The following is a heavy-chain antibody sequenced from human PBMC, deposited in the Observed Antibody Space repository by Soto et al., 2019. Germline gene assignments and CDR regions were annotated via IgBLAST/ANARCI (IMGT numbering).Heavy chain of an antibody. V-gene: IGHV4-34*01. CDR2: INHSGST. Sequence: SETLSLTCAVYGGSFSGYYWSWIRQPPGKGLEWIGEINHSGSTNYNPSLKSRVTISVDTSKNQFSLKLSSVTAADAAVYYCARSPRYSSSWYGGVYYYGMDVWGQGTTVTVSS. J-gene: IGHJ6*02. CDR1: GGSFSGYY. D-gene: IGHD6-13*01. CDR3: ARSPRYSSSWYGGVYYYGMDV.